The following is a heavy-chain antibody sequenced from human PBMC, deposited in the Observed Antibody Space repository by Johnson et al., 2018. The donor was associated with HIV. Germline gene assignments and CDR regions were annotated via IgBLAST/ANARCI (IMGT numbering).Heavy chain of an antibody. V-gene: IGHV3-30*19. J-gene: IGHJ3*02. Sequence: QVQLVESGGGVVQPGRSLRLSCAASGFTFSNYGMHWVRQAPGKGLEWVAVISYDGTNKYYAESVKGRFTISRDNSTNTLYLQMNSLRPEDAAVYYCARGRGELLGGAFDIWGQGTMVTVSS. CDR1: GFTFSNYG. CDR2: ISYDGTNK. CDR3: ARGRGELLGGAFDI. D-gene: IGHD1-26*01.